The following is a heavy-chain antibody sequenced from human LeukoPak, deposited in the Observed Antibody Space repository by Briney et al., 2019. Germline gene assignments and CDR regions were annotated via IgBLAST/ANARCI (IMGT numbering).Heavy chain of an antibody. CDR2: ISYDGSHK. D-gene: IGHD6-25*01. V-gene: IGHV3-30*04. CDR1: GFTFSSYA. Sequence: PGGSLRLSCAASGFTFSSYAMHWVRQAPGKGLEWVAVISYDGSHKYYAESVKGRFTISRDDSKNTLYLQMNSLRADDTAVYYCARGPDIAATGHLFDYWGQGTLVTVSS. J-gene: IGHJ4*02. CDR3: ARGPDIAATGHLFDY.